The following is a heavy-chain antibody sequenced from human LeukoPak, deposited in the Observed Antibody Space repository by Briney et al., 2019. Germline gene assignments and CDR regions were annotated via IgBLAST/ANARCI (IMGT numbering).Heavy chain of an antibody. D-gene: IGHD1-26*01. V-gene: IGHV3-48*03. Sequence: GGSLRLSCAASGFTFSSYEMNWVRQAPGKGLEWVSYISSSGSTIYYADSMKGRFTISRDNAKNSLYLQMNSLRAEDTAVYYCARETGLYSGSYFDYWGQGTLVTVSS. CDR3: ARETGLYSGSYFDY. J-gene: IGHJ4*02. CDR1: GFTFSSYE. CDR2: ISSSGSTI.